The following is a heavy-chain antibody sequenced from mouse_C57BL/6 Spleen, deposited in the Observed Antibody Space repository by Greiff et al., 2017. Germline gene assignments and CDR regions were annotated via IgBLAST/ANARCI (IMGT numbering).Heavy chain of an antibody. Sequence: QVQLQQPGAELVKPGASVKLSCKASGYTFTSYWMHWVKQRPGQGLEWIGMIHPKSGSTNYNEKFKSKATLTVDKSSSTAYMQLSSLTSEDSAVYYGARSNDNGSSHGDFDDWGTGTTLTVSS. D-gene: IGHD1-1*01. V-gene: IGHV1-64*01. CDR2: IHPKSGST. CDR3: ARSNDNGSSHGDFDD. J-gene: IGHJ1*03. CDR1: GYTFTSYW.